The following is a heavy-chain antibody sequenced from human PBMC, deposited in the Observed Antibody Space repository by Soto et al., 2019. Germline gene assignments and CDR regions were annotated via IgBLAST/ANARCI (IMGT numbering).Heavy chain of an antibody. CDR2: ISAYNGNT. CDR1: GYTFTSYG. D-gene: IGHD2-15*01. V-gene: IGHV1-18*01. J-gene: IGHJ4*02. Sequence: QVQLVQSGAEVKKPGASVKVSCRASGYTFTSYGISWVRQAPGQALEWMGWISAYNGNTNDAQKLQGRVTMTTDTSTSTAYMELRSLRSDDTAVYYCARDKGGGGYCSGGSCYSTNYYFDYWGQGTLVTVSS. CDR3: ARDKGGGGYCSGGSCYSTNYYFDY.